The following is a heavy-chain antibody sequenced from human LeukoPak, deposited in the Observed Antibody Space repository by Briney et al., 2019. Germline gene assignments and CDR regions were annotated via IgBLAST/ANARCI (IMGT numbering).Heavy chain of an antibody. J-gene: IGHJ4*02. CDR2: IYYSGST. CDR1: GGSVSSGSYY. Sequence: SETLSLTCTVSGGSVSSGSYYWSWIRQPPGKGLEWIGYIYYSGSTNYNPSLKSRVTISVDTSRNQFSLKLSSVTAADTAVYYCARALGYYDSSGRYLDYWGQGTLVTVSS. D-gene: IGHD3-22*01. CDR3: ARALGYYDSSGRYLDY. V-gene: IGHV4-61*01.